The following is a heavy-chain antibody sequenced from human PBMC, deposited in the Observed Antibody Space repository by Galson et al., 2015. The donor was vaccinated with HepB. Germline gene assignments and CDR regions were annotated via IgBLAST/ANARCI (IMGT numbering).Heavy chain of an antibody. CDR3: ARDRSHSLDY. CDR2: ISINSGNT. CDR1: GYIFTTNG. J-gene: IGHJ4*02. D-gene: IGHD6-6*01. Sequence: SVKVSCKASGYIFTTNGISWVRQAPGQGLEWLGGISINSGNTNYVERLQGRVTMTRDTSTSTAYMELRRLTSDDTAVYYCARDRSHSLDYWGQGTLVTVSS. V-gene: IGHV1-18*04.